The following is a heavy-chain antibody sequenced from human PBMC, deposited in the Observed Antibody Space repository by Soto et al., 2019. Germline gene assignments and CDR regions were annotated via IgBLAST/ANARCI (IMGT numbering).Heavy chain of an antibody. V-gene: IGHV4-34*01. CDR2: INHSGST. J-gene: IGHJ6*02. CDR3: ARFGYPERGRYGMDV. D-gene: IGHD1-1*01. Sequence: SETLSLTCAVYGGSFSGYYWSWIRQPPGKGLEWIGEINHSGSTNYNPSLKSRVTISVDTSKNQFSLKLSSVTAADTAVYYCARFGYPERGRYGMDVWGQGTTVTVSS. CDR1: GGSFSGYY.